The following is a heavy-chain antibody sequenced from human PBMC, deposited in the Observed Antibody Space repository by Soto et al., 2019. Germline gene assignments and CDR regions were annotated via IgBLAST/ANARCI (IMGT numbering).Heavy chain of an antibody. D-gene: IGHD1-26*01. J-gene: IGHJ4*02. Sequence: GGSLRLSCAASGFTFSSYSMNWVRQAPGKGLEWVSSISSSSSYIYYADSVKGRFTISRDNAKNSLYLQMNSLRAEDTAVYYCALGELRSTFGDRGEGTRVTVGS. CDR3: ALGELRSTFGD. CDR2: ISSSSSYI. V-gene: IGHV3-21*01. CDR1: GFTFSSYS.